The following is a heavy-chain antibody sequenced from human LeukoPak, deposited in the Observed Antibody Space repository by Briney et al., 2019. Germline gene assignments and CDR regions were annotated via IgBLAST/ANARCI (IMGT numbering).Heavy chain of an antibody. D-gene: IGHD5-12*01. J-gene: IGHJ6*03. V-gene: IGHV4-39*07. Sequence: SETLSLTCTVSGGSISSSSYYWGWIRQPPGKGLEWIGSIYYSGSTYYNPSLKSRVTISVDTSKNQFSLKLSSVTAADTAVYYCARTEREWLRLTPYYYYYYMDVWGKGTTVTVSS. CDR1: GGSISSSSYY. CDR2: IYYSGST. CDR3: ARTEREWLRLTPYYYYYYMDV.